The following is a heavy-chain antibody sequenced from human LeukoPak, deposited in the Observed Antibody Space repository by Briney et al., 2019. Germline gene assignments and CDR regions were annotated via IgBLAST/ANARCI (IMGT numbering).Heavy chain of an antibody. V-gene: IGHV3-7*01. CDR1: GFTFSNSW. CDR2: INGEG. J-gene: IGHJ4*02. CDR3: MDLGQSD. Sequence: GGSLRLSCAASGFTFSNSWMTWVRQVPGKGLEWAATINGEGSVDSVKGRFIISRDNAKNSLHLQMSSLRVEDTAVYYCMDLGQSDWGQGTLVTVSS. D-gene: IGHD5-12*01.